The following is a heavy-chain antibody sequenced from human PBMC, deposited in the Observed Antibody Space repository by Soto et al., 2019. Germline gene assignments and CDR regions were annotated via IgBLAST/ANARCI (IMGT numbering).Heavy chain of an antibody. J-gene: IGHJ6*02. D-gene: IGHD1-26*01. CDR2: ISWNSGSI. V-gene: IGHV3-9*01. CDR1: GFTFDDYA. CDR3: AKGTWSYYYYYGMDV. Sequence: GGSLRLSCAASGFTFDDYAMHWVRQAPGKGLEWVSGISWNSGSIGYADSVKGRFTISRDNAKYSLYLQMNSLRAEDTALYYCAKGTWSYYYYYGMDVWGQGTTVTVSS.